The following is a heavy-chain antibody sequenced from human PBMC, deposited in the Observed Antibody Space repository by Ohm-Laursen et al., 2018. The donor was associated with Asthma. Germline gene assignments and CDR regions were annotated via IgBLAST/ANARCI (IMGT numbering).Heavy chain of an antibody. CDR1: GGTFSSYA. Sequence: GASVKVSCKASGGTFSSYAISWVRQAPGQGLEWMGGIIPIFGTANYAQKFQGRVTITADESTSTAYMELSSLRSEDTAVYYCARDCSSTSCYQYYYYGMDVWGQGTTVTVSS. V-gene: IGHV1-69*13. D-gene: IGHD2-2*01. CDR3: ARDCSSTSCYQYYYYGMDV. J-gene: IGHJ6*02. CDR2: IIPIFGTA.